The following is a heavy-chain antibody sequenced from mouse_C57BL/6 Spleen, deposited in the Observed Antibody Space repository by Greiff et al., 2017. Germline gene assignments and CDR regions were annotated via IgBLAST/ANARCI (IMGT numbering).Heavy chain of an antibody. D-gene: IGHD2-5*01. CDR1: GYAFSSYW. V-gene: IGHV1-80*01. CDR2: IYPGDGDT. J-gene: IGHJ2*01. Sequence: QVQLQQSGAELVKPGASVKISCKASGYAFSSYWMNWVKQRPGKGLEWIGQIYPGDGDTNYNGKFKGKATLTADKSASTAYMQLSSLTSEDSAVYFCARIGSNYEGDYWGQGTTLTVSS. CDR3: ARIGSNYEGDY.